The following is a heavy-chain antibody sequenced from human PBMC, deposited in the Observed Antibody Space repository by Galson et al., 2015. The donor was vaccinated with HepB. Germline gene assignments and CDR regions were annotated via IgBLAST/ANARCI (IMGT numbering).Heavy chain of an antibody. J-gene: IGHJ6*02. D-gene: IGHD3-3*01. V-gene: IGHV3-33*01. Sequence: SLRLSCAASGFTFSSYGMHWVRQAPGKGLEWVAVIWYDGSNKYYADSVKGRFTISRDNSKNTLYLQMNSLRAEDTAVYYCARSYDFWSGYSVYYYGMDVWGQGTTVTVSS. CDR3: ARSYDFWSGYSVYYYGMDV. CDR2: IWYDGSNK. CDR1: GFTFSSYG.